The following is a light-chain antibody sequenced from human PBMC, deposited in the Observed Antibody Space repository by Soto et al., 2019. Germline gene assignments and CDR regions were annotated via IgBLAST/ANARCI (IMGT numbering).Light chain of an antibody. Sequence: DIQMTQSPSTLSASVGDRFTITCRASQSISSSLAWYQQKPGKAPNLLIYMASSLESGVPSRFSGSGSGTEFTLTITSLQPDDFATYYCQQYNSSFGQGTKVDIK. J-gene: IGKJ2*01. CDR3: QQYNSS. CDR1: QSISSS. CDR2: MAS. V-gene: IGKV1-5*03.